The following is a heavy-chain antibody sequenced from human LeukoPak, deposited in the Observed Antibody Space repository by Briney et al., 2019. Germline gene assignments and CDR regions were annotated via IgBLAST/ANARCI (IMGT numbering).Heavy chain of an antibody. CDR2: IWFDGSDK. CDR1: GFTFSSYG. Sequence: GGSLRLSCVASGFTFSSYGMHWVRQAPGKGLEWVAVIWFDGSDKYYADSVKGRFTISRDNSKNSLYLQMNSLSAEDTAVYYCARDTTMVRGIIEGMDYWGQGTLVTVSS. J-gene: IGHJ4*02. D-gene: IGHD3-10*01. CDR3: ARDTTMVRGIIEGMDY. V-gene: IGHV3-33*01.